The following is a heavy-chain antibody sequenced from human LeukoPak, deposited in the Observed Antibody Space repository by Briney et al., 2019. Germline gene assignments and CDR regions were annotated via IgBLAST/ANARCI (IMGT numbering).Heavy chain of an antibody. CDR3: ARERLWGPYYYYGMDV. V-gene: IGHV3-23*01. D-gene: IGHD7-27*01. Sequence: GGSLRLSCAASGFTFSSYALNWVRQAPGKGLEWVAAISGSGGSTYYADSVKGRFTISRDNSKNTLYLQMNSLRAEDTAVYYCARERLWGPYYYYGMDVWGQGTTVTVSS. CDR1: GFTFSSYA. J-gene: IGHJ6*02. CDR2: ISGSGGST.